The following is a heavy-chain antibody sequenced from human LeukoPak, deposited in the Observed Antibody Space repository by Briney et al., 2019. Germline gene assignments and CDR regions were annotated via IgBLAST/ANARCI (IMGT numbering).Heavy chain of an antibody. J-gene: IGHJ6*02. Sequence: GSVKVSCKASGYTFTSYDMNWVRQAAGQGLEWVGWMNPRSGNTEYAQKVQGRVTMTRNTSISTAYMELSSLRSEDTAVYYCARGSTTVVTGYYYYYGMDVWGQGTTVTVSS. D-gene: IGHD4-17*01. CDR2: MNPRSGNT. CDR1: GYTFTSYD. CDR3: ARGSTTVVTGYYYYYGMDV. V-gene: IGHV1-8*01.